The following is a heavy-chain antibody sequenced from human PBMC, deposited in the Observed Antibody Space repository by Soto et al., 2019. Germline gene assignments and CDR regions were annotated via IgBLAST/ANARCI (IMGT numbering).Heavy chain of an antibody. D-gene: IGHD3-16*02. CDR3: AQSYRRSLYYYYYYGMDV. CDR2: TFSNDEK. Sequence: SGPTLVNPTETLTLTCTVSGFSLSNARMGVSWIRQPPGKALEWLAHTFSNDEKSYSTTLKSRLTISKDTSKSQVVLTMTNMDPVDTATYYCAQSYRRSLYYYYYYGMDVWGQGTTVTVSS. CDR1: GFSLSNARMG. J-gene: IGHJ6*02. V-gene: IGHV2-26*01.